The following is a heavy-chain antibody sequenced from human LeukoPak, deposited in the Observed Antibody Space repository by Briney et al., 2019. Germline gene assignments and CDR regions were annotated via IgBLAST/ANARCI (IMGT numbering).Heavy chain of an antibody. J-gene: IGHJ3*02. Sequence: GGSLRLSXAASGFTFSSYGMHWVRQAPGRGLEWVAFIRYDGSNKYYADYVKGRFTISRDNSKNTLYLQMNSLRAEDTAVYYCAKLGCSSTSCYHIWGQGTMVTVSS. CDR3: AKLGCSSTSCYHI. V-gene: IGHV3-30*02. CDR1: GFTFSSYG. CDR2: IRYDGSNK. D-gene: IGHD2-2*01.